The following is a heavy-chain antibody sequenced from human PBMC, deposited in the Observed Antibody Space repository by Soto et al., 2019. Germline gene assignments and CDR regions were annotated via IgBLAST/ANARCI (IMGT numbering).Heavy chain of an antibody. D-gene: IGHD6-19*01. V-gene: IGHV3-48*01. J-gene: IGHJ3*02. CDR2: ISSSSSTI. CDR3: ARDRAVAANDAFDI. Sequence: GGSLRLSCAASGFTFSSYSMNWVRQAPGKGLEWVSYISSSSSTIYYADSVKGRFTISRDNAKNSLYLQMNSLRAGDTAGYYCARDRAVAANDAFDIWGQGTMVTVSS. CDR1: GFTFSSYS.